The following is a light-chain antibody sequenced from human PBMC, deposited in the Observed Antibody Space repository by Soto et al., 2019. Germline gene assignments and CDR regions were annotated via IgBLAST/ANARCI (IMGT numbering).Light chain of an antibody. CDR2: DVS. J-gene: IGLJ1*01. Sequence: QSVLTQPASVSGSPGQSITISCTGTSSDVGGYNYVSWYQQHPGTAPKLILYDVSNRPSGVSNRFSGSKSGNTASLTISGLQAEDEADYYCSSYTSSTPYVFGTGTKLTV. V-gene: IGLV2-14*01. CDR1: SSDVGGYNY. CDR3: SSYTSSTPYV.